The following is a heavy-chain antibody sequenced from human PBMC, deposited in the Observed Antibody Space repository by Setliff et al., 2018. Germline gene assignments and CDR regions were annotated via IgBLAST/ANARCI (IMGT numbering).Heavy chain of an antibody. D-gene: IGHD2-2*01. V-gene: IGHV1-18*01. CDR3: ARGSAKMVALPTANYFDP. Sequence: ASVKVSCKAFGYSFTNYGLNWVRQAPGQGLEWMGWISGYDDNTNYAQHLQGRVTMTTDTSTSTAYMELRSLTSADTAAYYCARGSAKMVALPTANYFDPWGQGTPVTVSS. J-gene: IGHJ5*02. CDR2: ISGYDDNT. CDR1: GYSFTNYG.